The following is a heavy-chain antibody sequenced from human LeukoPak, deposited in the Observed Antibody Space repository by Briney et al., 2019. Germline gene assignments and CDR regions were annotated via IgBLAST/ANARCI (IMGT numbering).Heavy chain of an antibody. V-gene: IGHV3-11*04. D-gene: IGHD6-13*01. Sequence: GGSLRLSCAATGFSFRDRYMSWIRQAPGKGMEWVAYISPNSDNIHYADSVKGRFTISRDNAKNSLFLQVNSLRAEDTAVYYCARERSTKYSSSWEVDYWGQGTLVTVSS. J-gene: IGHJ4*02. CDR1: GFSFRDRY. CDR3: ARERSTKYSSSWEVDY. CDR2: ISPNSDNI.